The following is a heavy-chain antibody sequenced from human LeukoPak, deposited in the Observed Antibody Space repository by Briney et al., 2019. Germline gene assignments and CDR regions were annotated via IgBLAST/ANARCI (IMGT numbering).Heavy chain of an antibody. J-gene: IGHJ4*02. Sequence: GGSLRLSCAASGFTFSSYAMSWVXQAXXXXXXXVSAISGSGGSTYYADSVKGRFTISRDNSKNTLYLQMNSLRAEDTAVYYCAKELGSQPMGWGQGTLVTVSS. CDR2: ISGSGGST. D-gene: IGHD7-27*01. CDR3: AKELGSQPMG. V-gene: IGHV3-23*01. CDR1: GFTFSSYA.